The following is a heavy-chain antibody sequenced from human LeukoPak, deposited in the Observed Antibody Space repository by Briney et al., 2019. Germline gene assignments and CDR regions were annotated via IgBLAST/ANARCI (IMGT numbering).Heavy chain of an antibody. CDR3: ARLRGSYYPDY. V-gene: IGHV4-59*01. D-gene: IGHD1-26*01. CDR2: IYYGGST. J-gene: IGHJ4*02. Sequence: SETLSLTCTVSGGAISSYYWSWIRQPPGKGLEWIAYIYYGGSTNYNPSLKSRLTISVDTSKNQLSLRLTSVTAADTAVYYCARLRGSYYPDYWGQGTLVTVSS. CDR1: GGAISSYY.